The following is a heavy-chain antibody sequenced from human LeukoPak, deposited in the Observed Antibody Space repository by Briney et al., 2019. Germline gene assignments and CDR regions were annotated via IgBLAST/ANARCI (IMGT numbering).Heavy chain of an antibody. V-gene: IGHV3-23*01. CDR3: AKGRPYCGGDCPEILADY. Sequence: GGSLRLSCAASGFTFSSYAMSWVRQAPGKGLEWVSAISGSGGSTYYADSVKGRFTISRDNSKNTLYLQMNSLRAEDTAVYYCAKGRPYCGGDCPEILADYWGQGTLVTVSS. J-gene: IGHJ4*02. CDR2: ISGSGGST. D-gene: IGHD2-21*01. CDR1: GFTFSSYA.